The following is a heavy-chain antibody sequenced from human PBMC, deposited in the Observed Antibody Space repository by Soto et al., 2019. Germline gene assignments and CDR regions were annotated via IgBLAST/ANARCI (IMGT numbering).Heavy chain of an antibody. J-gene: IGHJ4*02. D-gene: IGHD3-3*01. CDR2: IKYDGSEK. CDR3: VRDVGPITIFGEALSGYFDS. CDR1: GFAFNNYW. Sequence: PGGSLRLSCAASGFAFNNYWMSWVRQAPGKGPEWMASIKYDGSEKYYVDSVKGRFTVSRDNAKNSLSMHLNSLRADDTAVYYCVRDVGPITIFGEALSGYFDSWGQGTLVTVSS. V-gene: IGHV3-7*03.